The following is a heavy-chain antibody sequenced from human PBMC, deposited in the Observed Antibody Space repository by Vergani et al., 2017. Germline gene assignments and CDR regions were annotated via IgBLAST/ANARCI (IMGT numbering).Heavy chain of an antibody. Sequence: QVQLVQSGAEVKKPGSSVKVSCKASGGTFSSYAISWVRQAPGQGLEWMGRIIPILGIANYAQKFPGRVTITADKTTSTADMELSSLRSDDTAVYYCARGVVAVAGTFDYWGQGTLVTGSS. V-gene: IGHV1-69*04. CDR1: GGTFSSYA. J-gene: IGHJ4*02. CDR2: IIPILGIA. D-gene: IGHD6-19*01. CDR3: ARGVVAVAGTFDY.